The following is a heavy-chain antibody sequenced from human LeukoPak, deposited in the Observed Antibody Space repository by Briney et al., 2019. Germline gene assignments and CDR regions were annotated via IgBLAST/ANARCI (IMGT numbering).Heavy chain of an antibody. CDR3: ARGAARRLNY. D-gene: IGHD6-6*01. V-gene: IGHV6-1*01. Sequence: SQTPSLTCAISGDSVSSNSAAWNWIRQSPSRGLEWLGRTYYGSKWYNGYAGSVKSRITINPDTSKNQFSLQLNSVTPEDTAVYYCARGAARRLNYWGQGTLVTVSS. CDR1: GDSVSSNSAA. CDR2: TYYGSKWYN. J-gene: IGHJ4*02.